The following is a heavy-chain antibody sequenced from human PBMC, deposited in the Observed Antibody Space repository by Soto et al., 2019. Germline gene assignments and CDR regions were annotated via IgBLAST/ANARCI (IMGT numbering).Heavy chain of an antibody. J-gene: IGHJ6*02. CDR2: IIPIFGTA. CDR3: ARVRSSEWTPNYYYYGTDV. D-gene: IGHD6-6*01. V-gene: IGHV1-69*01. Sequence: QVQLVQSGAEVKKPGSSVKVSCKASGGTFSSYAISWVRQAPGQGLEWMGGIIPIFGTANYAQKFQGRVTITADESTSTAYMELSSLRSEETAVYYCARVRSSEWTPNYYYYGTDVWGQGTTVTVSS. CDR1: GGTFSSYA.